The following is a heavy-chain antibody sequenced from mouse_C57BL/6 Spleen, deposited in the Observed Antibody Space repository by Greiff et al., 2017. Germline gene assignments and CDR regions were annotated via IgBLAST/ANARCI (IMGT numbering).Heavy chain of an antibody. D-gene: IGHD1-1*02. J-gene: IGHJ3*01. CDR3: ARDPSMAGVAY. V-gene: IGHV1-82*01. Sequence: QVQLQQSGPELVKPGASVKISCKASGYAFSSSWMNWVKQRPGQGLEWIGRIYPGDGDTNYNGKFKGKATLTADKSSSTAYMQLSSLTSEDSAVYFCARDPSMAGVAYWGQGTLVTVSA. CDR2: IYPGDGDT. CDR1: GYAFSSSW.